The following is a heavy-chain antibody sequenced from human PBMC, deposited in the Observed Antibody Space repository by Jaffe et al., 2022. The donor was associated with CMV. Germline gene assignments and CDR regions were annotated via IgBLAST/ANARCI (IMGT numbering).Heavy chain of an antibody. Sequence: EVQLVESGGGLVQPGGSLRLSCAASGFTFSSYEMNWVRQAPGKGLEWVSYISSSGSTIYYADSVKGRFTISRDNAKNSLYLQMNSLRAEDTAVYYCARGRYYDSRGYFDYWGQGTLVTVSS. V-gene: IGHV3-48*03. J-gene: IGHJ4*02. CDR2: ISSSGSTI. D-gene: IGHD3-22*01. CDR1: GFTFSSYE. CDR3: ARGRYYDSRGYFDY.